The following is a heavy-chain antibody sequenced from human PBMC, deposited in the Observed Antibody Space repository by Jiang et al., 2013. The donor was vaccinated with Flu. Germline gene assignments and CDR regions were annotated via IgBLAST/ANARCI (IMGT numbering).Heavy chain of an antibody. V-gene: IGHV4-31*03. J-gene: IGHJ4*02. CDR1: GGSISSGGYY. Sequence: GLVKPSQTLPLTCTVSGGSISSGGYYWSWIRQHPGKGLEWIGYIYYSGSTYYNPSLKSRVTISVDTSKNQFSLKLSSVTAADTAVYYCARYEVDTAMVTGSWDYWGQGTLVTVSS. CDR2: IYYSGST. D-gene: IGHD5-18*01. CDR3: ARYEVDTAMVTGSWDY.